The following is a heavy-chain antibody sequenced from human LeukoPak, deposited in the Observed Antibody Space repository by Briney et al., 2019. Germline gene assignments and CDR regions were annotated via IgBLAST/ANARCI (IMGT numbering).Heavy chain of an antibody. D-gene: IGHD6-19*01. CDR1: GFTFSSYG. CDR2: IRYDGSNK. CDR3: ARILDSAWGELGY. J-gene: IGHJ4*02. Sequence: GGSLRLSCAASGFTFSSYGMHWVRQAPGKGLEWVAFIRYDGSNKYDADSVKGRFTISRDNSKNTLYLQMNSLRAEDAAVYYCARILDSAWGELGYWGQGTLVTVSS. V-gene: IGHV3-30*02.